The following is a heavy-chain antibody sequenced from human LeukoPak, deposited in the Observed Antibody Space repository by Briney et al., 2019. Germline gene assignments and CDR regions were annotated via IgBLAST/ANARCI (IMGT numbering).Heavy chain of an antibody. Sequence: PGGSLRLSCAASGFTFSSYWMSWVRQAPGKGLEWVANIKQGGTEKFYVDSVKGRFTISRDNAKNSLYLQMNSLRAEDTAVYYCARDGYDSSGYYWRKWAGCFDYWGQGTLVTVSS. CDR1: GFTFSSYW. V-gene: IGHV3-7*01. CDR2: IKQGGTEK. CDR3: ARDGYDSSGYYWRKWAGCFDY. J-gene: IGHJ4*02. D-gene: IGHD3-22*01.